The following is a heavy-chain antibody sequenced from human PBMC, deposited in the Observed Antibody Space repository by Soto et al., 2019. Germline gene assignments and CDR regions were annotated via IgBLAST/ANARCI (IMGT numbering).Heavy chain of an antibody. D-gene: IGHD2-21*01. V-gene: IGHV1-18*04. CDR3: ARDEGIRLFDS. CDR2: ISGYNGLT. J-gene: IGHJ4*02. Sequence: QVQLVQSGDEVKKSGASVKVSCKASGYTFSNYGISWVRQAPGQGLEWMGWISGYNGLTAYAQSVQGRVTMTIYTPTTTVYMELTGLRSNDTAVYYCARDEGIRLFDSWGQGTLVTVSS. CDR1: GYTFSNYG.